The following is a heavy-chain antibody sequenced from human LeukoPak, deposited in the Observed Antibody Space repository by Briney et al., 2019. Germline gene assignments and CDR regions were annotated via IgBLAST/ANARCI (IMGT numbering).Heavy chain of an antibody. CDR2: IKEDGSDK. V-gene: IGHV3-7*01. CDR1: GFTFSTYW. J-gene: IGHJ4*02. Sequence: GGPLRLSCAASGFTFSTYWVKWVRQAPGKGLEWVASIKEDGSDKYYVDSVKGRFSISRDNAKNSLYLQMNSLRTEDTAVYYCAKGGHFNFDYWGQGTLVTVSS. D-gene: IGHD5-12*01. CDR3: AKGGHFNFDY.